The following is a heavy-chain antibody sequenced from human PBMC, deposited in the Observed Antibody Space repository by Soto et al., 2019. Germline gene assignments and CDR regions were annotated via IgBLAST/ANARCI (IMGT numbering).Heavy chain of an antibody. V-gene: IGHV4-34*01. D-gene: IGHD2-8*02. CDR1: GGSFSGYY. J-gene: IGHJ4*02. CDR3: ARDKITGLFDY. Sequence: QVQLQQWGAGLLKPSETLSLTFAVYGGSFSGYYWTWIRQPPGTGLEWIGEINYSGSTNYNPSLKSRVTISVDTSKNQFSLKLTSVTAADTAVYYCARDKITGLFDYWGQGTLVTVSS. CDR2: INYSGST.